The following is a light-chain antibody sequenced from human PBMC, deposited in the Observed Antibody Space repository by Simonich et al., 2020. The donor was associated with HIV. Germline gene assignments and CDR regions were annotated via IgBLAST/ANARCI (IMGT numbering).Light chain of an antibody. CDR2: WAS. CDR1: QSVLYSSNNKNY. V-gene: IGKV4-1*01. CDR3: QQYYSTPRT. Sequence: DIVMTQSPDSLAVSLGERATINCKSSQSVLYSSNNKNYLTWYQKKPGQPPNLLICWASTRESGVPARISGRGSGTDFTLTISSLQAEDVAVYYCQQYYSTPRTFGQGTKVEIK. J-gene: IGKJ1*01.